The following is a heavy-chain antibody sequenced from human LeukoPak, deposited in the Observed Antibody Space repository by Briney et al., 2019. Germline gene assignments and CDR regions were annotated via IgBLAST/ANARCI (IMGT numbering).Heavy chain of an antibody. V-gene: IGHV4-59*08. J-gene: IGHJ3*02. Sequence: PSETLSLTCTVSGGSISSYYWSWIRQPAGKGLEWIGRIYYSGSTNYNPSLKSRVTISVDTSKNQFSLKLSSVTAADTAVYYCARQGHYDFWSGQGDAFDIWGQGTMVTVSS. CDR3: ARQGHYDFWSGQGDAFDI. D-gene: IGHD3-3*01. CDR2: IYYSGST. CDR1: GGSISSYY.